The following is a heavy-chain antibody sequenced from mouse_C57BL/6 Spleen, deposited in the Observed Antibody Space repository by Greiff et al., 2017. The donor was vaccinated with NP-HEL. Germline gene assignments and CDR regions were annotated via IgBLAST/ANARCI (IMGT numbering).Heavy chain of an antibody. V-gene: IGHV1-69*01. D-gene: IGHD1-1*01. J-gene: IGHJ2*01. Sequence: QVQLKQPGAELVMPGASVKLSCKASGYTFTSYWMHWVKQRPGQGLEWIGEIDPSGSYTNYNQKFQGKSTLTVDKSSSTAYMQLSSLTSEDSAVYYCARRGGSSYFDYWGQGTTLTVSS. CDR3: ARRGGSSYFDY. CDR2: IDPSGSYT. CDR1: GYTFTSYW.